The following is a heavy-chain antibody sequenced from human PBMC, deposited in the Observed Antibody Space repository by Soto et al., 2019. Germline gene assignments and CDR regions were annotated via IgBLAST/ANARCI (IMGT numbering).Heavy chain of an antibody. CDR1: GFTFSNYA. CDR3: AKRPLTAAGFDY. D-gene: IGHD6-13*01. Sequence: EVQLLESGGGLVQPGGSLRLSCAASGFTFSNYAMTWVRQAPGKGLEWVSVITGSGGGTYFVDSVKGRFTISRDNSKNKVYLLMDSLRAEDTAVYYCAKRPLTAAGFDYWGQGTLVTVSS. J-gene: IGHJ4*02. CDR2: ITGSGGGT. V-gene: IGHV3-23*01.